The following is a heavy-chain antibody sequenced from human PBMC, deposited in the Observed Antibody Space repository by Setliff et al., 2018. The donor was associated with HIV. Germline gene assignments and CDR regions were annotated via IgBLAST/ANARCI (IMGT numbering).Heavy chain of an antibody. V-gene: IGHV4-61*09. Sequence: TLSLTCSVSGGSISSRSYYWSWIRQPAGKGLEWIGHIHTSGDTDYSPSLNSRVTISIDTSKKQFSLKLSSVTAADTAMFYCARRESYYDILTGPAFDAFDIWGQGTMVT. CDR3: ARRESYYDILTGPAFDAFDI. J-gene: IGHJ3*02. CDR2: IHTSGDT. CDR1: GGSISSRSYY. D-gene: IGHD3-9*01.